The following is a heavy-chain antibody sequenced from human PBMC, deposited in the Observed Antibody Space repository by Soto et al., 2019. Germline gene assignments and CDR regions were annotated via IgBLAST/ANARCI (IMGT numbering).Heavy chain of an antibody. CDR3: ARQEGGSWWGY. CDR2: IYYSGST. V-gene: IGHV4-59*04. J-gene: IGHJ4*02. D-gene: IGHD6-13*01. CDR1: GGSIRTYY. Sequence: SETLSLTCTVSGGSIRTYYWSWIRQPPGKGLEWIGNIYYSGSTYYNPSLKSRVSISADTSKNQFSLKLRSVTAADTAVYYCARQEGGSWWGYWGQGALVTVAS.